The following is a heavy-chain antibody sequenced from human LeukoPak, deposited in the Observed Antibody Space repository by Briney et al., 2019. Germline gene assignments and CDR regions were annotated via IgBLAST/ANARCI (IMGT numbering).Heavy chain of an antibody. V-gene: IGHV4-39*07. CDR2: IHYSGST. CDR3: ARAPLNIIWFGEFHDAFDI. J-gene: IGHJ3*02. D-gene: IGHD3-10*01. Sequence: PSETLSLTCTVSGGSISSSSYYWGWIRQPPGKGLEWIGSIHYSGSTYYNPSLKSRVTISVDTSKNQFSLKLSSVTAADTAVYYCARAPLNIIWFGEFHDAFDIWGQGTMVTVSS. CDR1: GGSISSSSYY.